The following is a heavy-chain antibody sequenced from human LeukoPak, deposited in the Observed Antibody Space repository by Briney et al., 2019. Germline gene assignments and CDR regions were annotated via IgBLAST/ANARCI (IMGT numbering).Heavy chain of an antibody. Sequence: PGRSLRLSCAASGFTFSDYAMYWVRQAPGKRPEWVAVISYDGTNKYYADSVKGRSTISRDNSKNTLYLQMDSLRAEDTAVYYCARGAPPDNWGQGTLVTVSS. J-gene: IGHJ4*02. CDR2: ISYDGTNK. CDR1: GFTFSDYA. V-gene: IGHV3-30*04. CDR3: ARGAPPDN.